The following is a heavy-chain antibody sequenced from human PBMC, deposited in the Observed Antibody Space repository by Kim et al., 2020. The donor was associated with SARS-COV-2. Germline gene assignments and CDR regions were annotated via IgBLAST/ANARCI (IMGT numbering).Heavy chain of an antibody. CDR3: ARDSSGYFDS. J-gene: IGHJ4*02. CDR2: NP. D-gene: IGHD2-8*02. V-gene: IGHV7-4-1*02. Sequence: NPTYAQGLTGRFGFSLDTSVSTAYLQISSLKAEDTAVYFCARDSSGYFDSWGQGTLVTVSS.